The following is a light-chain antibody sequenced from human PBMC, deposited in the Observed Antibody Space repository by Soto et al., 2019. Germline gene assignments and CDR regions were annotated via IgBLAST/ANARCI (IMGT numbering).Light chain of an antibody. CDR3: RSFENDKVI. CDR2: DGS. Sequence: NFMLTQPHSVSESPGKTVSIPCTRSSGNIASHSVQWYQQRPGSAPTTVLYDGSLRPSGVPGRFSGSIDSSSNSASLTISGLKTEDEADYYCRSFENDKVIFGGGTQLTVL. J-gene: IGLJ2*01. V-gene: IGLV6-57*04. CDR1: SGNIASHS.